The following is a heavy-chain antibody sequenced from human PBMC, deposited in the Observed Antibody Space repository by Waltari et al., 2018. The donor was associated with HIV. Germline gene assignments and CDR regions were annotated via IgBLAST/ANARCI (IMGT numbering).Heavy chain of an antibody. J-gene: IGHJ6*02. V-gene: IGHV4-39*07. D-gene: IGHD3-3*01. Sequence: RQPPGKGLEWIGSIYYSGSTYYNPSLKSRVTISVDTSKNQFSLKLSSVTAADTAVYYCAREIAIFGVVSYYGMDVWGQGTMVTVSS. CDR2: IYYSGST. CDR3: AREIAIFGVVSYYGMDV.